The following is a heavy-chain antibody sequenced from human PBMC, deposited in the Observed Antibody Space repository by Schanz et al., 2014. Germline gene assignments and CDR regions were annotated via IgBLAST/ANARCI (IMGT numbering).Heavy chain of an antibody. CDR2: ISSDGNNK. J-gene: IGHJ4*02. Sequence: QVQLVESGGGVVQPGRSLRLSCAASGFTFSSYGMHWVRQAPGKGLEWVAVISSDGNNKYYVDSVKGRFTISRDNSKNTLYLQMYSLRTEDTAVYYCAKDPVAATNYFDYWGQGTLVTVSS. D-gene: IGHD2-15*01. V-gene: IGHV3-30*18. CDR1: GFTFSSYG. CDR3: AKDPVAATNYFDY.